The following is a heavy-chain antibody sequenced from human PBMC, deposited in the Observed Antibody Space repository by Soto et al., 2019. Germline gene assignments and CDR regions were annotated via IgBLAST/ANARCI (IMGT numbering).Heavy chain of an antibody. J-gene: IGHJ6*02. D-gene: IGHD3-3*01. CDR2: ISAYNGNT. Sequence: ASVKVSCKASGYTFTTYYIHWVRQAPGQGLEWMGWISAYNGNTNYAQKLQGRVTMTTDTSTSTAYMELRSLRSDDTAVYYCARTDPYYDFWSGYYTERGYYGMDVWGQGTTVTVSS. CDR3: ARTDPYYDFWSGYYTERGYYGMDV. CDR1: GYTFTTYY. V-gene: IGHV1-18*04.